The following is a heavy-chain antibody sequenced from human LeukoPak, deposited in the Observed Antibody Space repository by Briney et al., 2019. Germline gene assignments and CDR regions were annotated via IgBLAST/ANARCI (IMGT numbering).Heavy chain of an antibody. Sequence: ASVKVSCKASGYTFTGYYMHWVRQAPGQGLEWMGWINPNSGGTNYAQKFQGRVTMTRDTSTSTAYMELSRLRSDDTAVYYCARSGYYYDSSGYYREFDYWGQGTLVTVSS. J-gene: IGHJ4*02. V-gene: IGHV1-2*02. CDR3: ARSGYYYDSSGYYREFDY. CDR1: GYTFTGYY. D-gene: IGHD3-22*01. CDR2: INPNSGGT.